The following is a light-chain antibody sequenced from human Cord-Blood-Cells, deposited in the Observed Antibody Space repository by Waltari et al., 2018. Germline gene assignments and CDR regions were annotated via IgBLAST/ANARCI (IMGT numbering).Light chain of an antibody. Sequence: QAVVTQEPSLTVSPGGTVTLTCGSSTGAVTSGHYPYWFQQKPGQAPRTLIYDTIKKHSWTPARFSGSLLGGKAALTLSGAQPEDEAEYYCLLSYSGAWVFGGGTKLTVL. CDR2: DTI. J-gene: IGLJ3*02. V-gene: IGLV7-46*01. CDR1: TGAVTSGHY. CDR3: LLSYSGAWV.